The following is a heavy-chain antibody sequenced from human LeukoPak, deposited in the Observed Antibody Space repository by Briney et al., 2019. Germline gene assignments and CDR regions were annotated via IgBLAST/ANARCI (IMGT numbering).Heavy chain of an antibody. Sequence: SGTLSLTCTVSGGSISSYYWSWIRQPPGKGLEWIGYIYYSGSTNYNPSLKSRVTISVDTSKNQFSLKLSSVTAADTAVYYCARSAGALWWFDPWGQGTLVTVSS. V-gene: IGHV4-59*08. D-gene: IGHD2-8*02. CDR3: ARSAGALWWFDP. CDR2: IYYSGST. CDR1: GGSISSYY. J-gene: IGHJ5*02.